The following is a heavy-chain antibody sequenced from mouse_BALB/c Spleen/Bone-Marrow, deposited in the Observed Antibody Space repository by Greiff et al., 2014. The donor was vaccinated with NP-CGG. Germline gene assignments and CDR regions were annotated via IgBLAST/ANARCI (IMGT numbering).Heavy chain of an antibody. CDR3: ARHGSSGFDY. CDR2: IIPGNGNT. V-gene: IGHV1-9*01. Sequence: VQLQESGAELMKPGASVKISCKATGYTFSTYWIEWVKQRPGHGLEWIGEIIPGNGNTDYNEKFKGKATFTADTSSNTAYMQLSSLTSEDSAVFYCARHGSSGFDYWGQGTALTVSS. D-gene: IGHD1-1*01. J-gene: IGHJ2*01. CDR1: GYTFSTYW.